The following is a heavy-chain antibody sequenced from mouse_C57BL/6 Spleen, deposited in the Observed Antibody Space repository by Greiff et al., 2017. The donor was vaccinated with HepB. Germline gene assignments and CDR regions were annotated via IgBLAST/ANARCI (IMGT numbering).Heavy chain of an antibody. CDR1: GYTFTNYW. CDR3: ARYYGSSQWYFDV. J-gene: IGHJ1*03. Sequence: VQLQQSGAELVRPGTSVKMSCKASGYTFTNYWIGWAKQRPGHGLEWIGDIYPGGGYTNYNEKFKGKATLTADKSSSTAYMQFSSLTSEDSAIYYCARYYGSSQWYFDVWGTGTTVTVSS. D-gene: IGHD1-1*01. V-gene: IGHV1-63*01. CDR2: IYPGGGYT.